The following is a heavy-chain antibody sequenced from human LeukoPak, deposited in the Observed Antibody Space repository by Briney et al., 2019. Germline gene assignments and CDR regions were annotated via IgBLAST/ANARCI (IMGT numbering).Heavy chain of an antibody. J-gene: IGHJ4*02. V-gene: IGHV1-18*04. CDR2: ISAYNGNT. Sequence: GSLKLSSKASGFTFTSYGISWVRQAPGQGLEWMAWISAYNGNTNYAQKLQGRVTMTTDTSKSTAYMQLRSLRSDDTAVYYCARGRRRAYCSRTSCPVQTDYWGQGTLVTVSS. CDR3: ARGRRRAYCSRTSCPVQTDY. CDR1: GFTFTSYG. D-gene: IGHD2-2*01.